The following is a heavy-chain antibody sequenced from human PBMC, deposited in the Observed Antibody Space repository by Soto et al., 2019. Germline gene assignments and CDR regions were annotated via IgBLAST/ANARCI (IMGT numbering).Heavy chain of an antibody. V-gene: IGHV3-7*01. CDR2: IKQDGGEK. D-gene: IGHD6-13*01. Sequence: GSLRLSCAASGITFSSYWMSWVRQAPGKGLEWVANIKQDGGEKYYVDSVKGRFTISRDNAKNSLYLQMNSLRVEDTALYYCARRYSSSWSGFDPWGQGTLVTVSS. CDR3: ARRYSSSWSGFDP. CDR1: GITFSSYW. J-gene: IGHJ5*02.